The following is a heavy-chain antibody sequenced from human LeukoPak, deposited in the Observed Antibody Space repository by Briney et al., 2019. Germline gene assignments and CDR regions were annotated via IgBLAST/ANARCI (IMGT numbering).Heavy chain of an antibody. CDR2: ISGSGGST. CDR1: GFTFSSYA. Sequence: QPGGSLRLSCAASGFTFSSYAMSWVRQAPGKGLEWVSAISGSGGSTYYADSVEGRFTISRDNSKNTLYLQMNSLRAEDTAVYYCAKGVHYGGNSLDYWGQGTLVTVSS. J-gene: IGHJ4*02. V-gene: IGHV3-23*01. D-gene: IGHD4-23*01. CDR3: AKGVHYGGNSLDY.